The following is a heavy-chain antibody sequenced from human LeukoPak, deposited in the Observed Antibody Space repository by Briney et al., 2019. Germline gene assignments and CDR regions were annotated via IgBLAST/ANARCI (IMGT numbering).Heavy chain of an antibody. CDR2: ISGSGGST. CDR1: GFTFSSYA. J-gene: IGHJ4*02. D-gene: IGHD3-3*01. CDR3: AKDLAYDFWSGYWAFDY. V-gene: IGHV3-23*01. Sequence: PGGSLRLSCAASGFTFSSYAMSWVRQAPGKGLEWVSAISGSGGSTYYADSVKGRFTISRDNSKNTLYLQMNSLRAEDTAVYYCAKDLAYDFWSGYWAFDYWGQGTLVTVSS.